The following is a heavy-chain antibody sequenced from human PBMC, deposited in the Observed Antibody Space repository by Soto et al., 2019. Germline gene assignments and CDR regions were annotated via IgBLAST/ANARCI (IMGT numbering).Heavy chain of an antibody. CDR3: ARDRDDYGSGNYYNRIDF. D-gene: IGHD3-10*01. CDR1: GGIFSTYA. CDR2: IIPLFGRP. J-gene: IGHJ4*02. V-gene: IGHV1-69*01. Sequence: QVQLVQSGAEVKKPGSSVKVSCKASGGIFSTYAISWLRQAPGQGLEWMGGIIPLFGRPNYAQRFQGRVTITADESTSTAYMELSRLRSEDTEVYYCARDRDDYGSGNYYNRIDFWGQGSLVTVSS.